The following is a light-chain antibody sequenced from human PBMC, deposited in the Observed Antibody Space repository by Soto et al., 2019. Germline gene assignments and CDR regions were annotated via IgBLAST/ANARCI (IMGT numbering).Light chain of an antibody. CDR3: QQYNNWPPLT. V-gene: IGKV3-15*01. CDR2: GAS. J-gene: IGKJ4*01. CDR1: QSVSSD. Sequence: EIVMTQSPATLSVSPGERATLSCRASQSVSSDLAWYRRKPGQARGLLIYGASTRATGIRARFSGSGSGTEFTPTISSLQSEDFAVYYCQQYNNWPPLTFGGGTKVEIK.